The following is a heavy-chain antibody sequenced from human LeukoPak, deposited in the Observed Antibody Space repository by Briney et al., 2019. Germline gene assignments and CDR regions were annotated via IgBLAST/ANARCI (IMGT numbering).Heavy chain of an antibody. Sequence: PGGSLRLSCAASGFTFSSYWMSWVRQAPGKGLEWVANIKEGGSEKYYVDSVKGRFSISRDNAKNSLYLQMNSLRAEDTAVYYCARDGNILTGYYADYWGQGTLVTVFS. D-gene: IGHD3-9*01. J-gene: IGHJ4*02. V-gene: IGHV3-7*01. CDR1: GFTFSSYW. CDR2: IKEGGSEK. CDR3: ARDGNILTGYYADY.